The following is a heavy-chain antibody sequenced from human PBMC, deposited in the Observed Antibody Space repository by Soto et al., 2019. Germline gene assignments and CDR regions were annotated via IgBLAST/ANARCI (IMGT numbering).Heavy chain of an antibody. V-gene: IGHV5-51*01. Sequence: EVQLVQSGAEVKKPGESLKISCKGSGYSFTSYWIGWVRQMPGKGLEWMGIIYPGDSDTRYSPSFQGQVTISADKYISTAYLQWSSLKASDTAMYYCAGGGVRGVITRTRDYYGMDVWGQGTTVTVSS. CDR1: GYSFTSYW. J-gene: IGHJ6*02. CDR2: IYPGDSDT. D-gene: IGHD3-10*01. CDR3: AGGGVRGVITRTRDYYGMDV.